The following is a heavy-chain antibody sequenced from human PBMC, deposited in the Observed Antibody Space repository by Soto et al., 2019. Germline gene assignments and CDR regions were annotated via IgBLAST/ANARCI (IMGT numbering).Heavy chain of an antibody. CDR1: GVSISSGDYY. J-gene: IGHJ4*02. Sequence: SETLSLTCTVSGVSISSGDYYWSWIRQPPGKGLEWIGYIYYSGNTYYNPSLKSRVTISGDRSKNQFSLKLSSVTAAGTAVYYCARRYGYSFDYWGQGTLVTVSS. D-gene: IGHD1-1*01. V-gene: IGHV4-30-4*01. CDR2: IYYSGNT. CDR3: ARRYGYSFDY.